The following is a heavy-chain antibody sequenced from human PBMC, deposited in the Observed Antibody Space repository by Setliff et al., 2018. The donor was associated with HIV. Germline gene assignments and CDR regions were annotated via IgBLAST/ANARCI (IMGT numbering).Heavy chain of an antibody. D-gene: IGHD5-12*01. CDR3: ARQGDCYDLYDVDYVDY. V-gene: IGHV4-38-2*01. CDR1: GYSISRGYY. Sequence: SETLSLPCAVSGYSISRGYYWGWIRQTPGKGLEWIGSIYHSGTTYYSPYLRSRVTISVDTSKNQFSLKLSSGTAADTAVYYYARQGDCYDLYDVDYVDYWVQGTLVTVSS. CDR2: IYHSGTT. J-gene: IGHJ4*02.